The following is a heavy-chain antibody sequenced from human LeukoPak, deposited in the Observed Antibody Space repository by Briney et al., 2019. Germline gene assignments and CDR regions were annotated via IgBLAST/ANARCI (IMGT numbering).Heavy chain of an antibody. CDR3: AKGLEDSSGSHGGDY. Sequence: PGGSLRLSCAASGFTFSSYAMGWVRQAPGKGLEWVSAISGSGGSTYYADSVKGRFTISRDNSKNPLYLQMNSLRAEDTAVYYCAKGLEDSSGSHGGDYWGQGTLVTVSS. CDR2: ISGSGGST. D-gene: IGHD3-22*01. V-gene: IGHV3-23*01. CDR1: GFTFSSYA. J-gene: IGHJ4*02.